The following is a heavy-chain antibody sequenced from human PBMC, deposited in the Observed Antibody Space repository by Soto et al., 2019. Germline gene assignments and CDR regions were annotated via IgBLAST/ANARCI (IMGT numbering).Heavy chain of an antibody. V-gene: IGHV3-33*01. CDR3: AGGYSSSWYYFDY. J-gene: IGHJ4*02. D-gene: IGHD6-13*01. CDR1: GFTFSSYG. CDR2: RWYDGSNK. Sequence: QVQLVESGGGVDQPGRSLRLSCAASGFTFSSYGMHWVRQAPGQGLEWVAVRWYDGSNKYYADYVKGRFTISRDNSKNQLYLQMNSLRAEDTAVYYCAGGYSSSWYYFDYWGQGTLVTVSS.